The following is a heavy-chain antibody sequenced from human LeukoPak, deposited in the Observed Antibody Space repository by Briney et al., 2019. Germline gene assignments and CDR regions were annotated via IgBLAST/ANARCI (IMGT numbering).Heavy chain of an antibody. D-gene: IGHD3-10*01. CDR1: GFTFSNYW. V-gene: IGHV3-74*01. Sequence: GGSLRLSCAASGFTFSNYWMHWVRQTPGKGLVWVSRINSDGSSTSYADSVKGRFSISRDKAKNTLYLQMNSLRAEDTAVYYCAKDAYGSGSYYPPNFDYWGQGTLVTVSS. CDR2: INSDGSST. J-gene: IGHJ4*02. CDR3: AKDAYGSGSYYPPNFDY.